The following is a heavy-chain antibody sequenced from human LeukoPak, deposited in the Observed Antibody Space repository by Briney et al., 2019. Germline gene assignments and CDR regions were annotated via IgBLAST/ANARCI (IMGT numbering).Heavy chain of an antibody. CDR3: ARRPYDSSGYYYFFDY. V-gene: IGHV4-39*07. CDR2: IYYSGST. J-gene: IGHJ4*02. D-gene: IGHD3-22*01. Sequence: SETLSLTCTVSGGSISSSRYYWGWIRQPPGKGLEWIGSIYYSGSTYYNPSLKSRVTISVDTSKNQFSLKLSSVTAADTAVYYCARRPYDSSGYYYFFDYWGQETLVTVSS. CDR1: GGSISSSRYY.